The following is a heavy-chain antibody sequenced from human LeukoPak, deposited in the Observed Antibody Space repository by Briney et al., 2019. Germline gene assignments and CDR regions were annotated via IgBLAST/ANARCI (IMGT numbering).Heavy chain of an antibody. CDR2: INPGDSDT. V-gene: IGHV5-51*01. D-gene: IGHD6-13*01. CDR1: GYSFTSYW. CDR3: ARFYVLGGGSSCLGY. J-gene: IGHJ4*02. Sequence: GESLKISCKGSGYSFTSYWIAWVRQTPGKGLEWMGLINPGDSDTRYSLSFQGQVTISVDKSISTAYLQWSSLKASDTAMYYCARFYVLGGGSSCLGYWGQGTLVTVSS.